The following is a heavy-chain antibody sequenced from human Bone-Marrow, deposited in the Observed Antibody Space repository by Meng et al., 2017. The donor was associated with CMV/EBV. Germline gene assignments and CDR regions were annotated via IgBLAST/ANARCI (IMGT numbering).Heavy chain of an antibody. D-gene: IGHD1-1*01. CDR1: GYTFTNYG. CDR2: ISTYNGNT. V-gene: IGHV1-18*01. Sequence: ASVKVSCKASGYTFTNYGISWVRQAPRQGLEWMGWISTYNGNTKYAQKLQGRVTMTTDTSTRTAYLQFWRLRSDDTAVYYCARDTLNWNFDHWGQGTLVTVSS. CDR3: ARDTLNWNFDH. J-gene: IGHJ4*02.